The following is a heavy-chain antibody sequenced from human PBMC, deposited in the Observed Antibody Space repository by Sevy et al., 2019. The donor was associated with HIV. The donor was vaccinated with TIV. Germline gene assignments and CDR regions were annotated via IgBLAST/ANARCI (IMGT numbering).Heavy chain of an antibody. Sequence: GGSLRLSCAASGFTFSSYAMHWVRQAPGKGLEWVAVISYDGSNKYYADSVKGRFTISRDNSKNTLYLQMNSLRAEDTAVYYCARAYCTNGVCYRHYYYYYGMDVWGQGTTVTVSS. CDR3: ARAYCTNGVCYRHYYYYYGMDV. D-gene: IGHD2-8*01. CDR2: ISYDGSNK. V-gene: IGHV3-30-3*01. J-gene: IGHJ6*02. CDR1: GFTFSSYA.